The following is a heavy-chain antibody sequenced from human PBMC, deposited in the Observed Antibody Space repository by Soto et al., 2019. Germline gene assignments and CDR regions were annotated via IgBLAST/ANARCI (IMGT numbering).Heavy chain of an antibody. V-gene: IGHV3-21*01. Sequence: PGGSLRLCCAASGVTFSSYSMNWVRQAPGKGLEWVSSISSSTGYIYYADSVKGRFTISRDNAKNSLYLQMNSLRAEDTAVYYCATGQYYYDSSGYRFDIWGQGTMVTVS. CDR3: ATGQYYYDSSGYRFDI. J-gene: IGHJ3*02. CDR1: GVTFSSYS. D-gene: IGHD3-22*01. CDR2: ISSSTGYI.